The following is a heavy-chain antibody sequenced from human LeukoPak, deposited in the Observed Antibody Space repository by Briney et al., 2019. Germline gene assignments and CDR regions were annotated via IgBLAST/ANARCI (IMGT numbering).Heavy chain of an antibody. Sequence: GGSLRLSCAASGFTVSSNYMSWVRQAPGKGLEWVSVIYSGGSTYYADSVKGRFTISRDNSKNTLYLQMNSLRAEDTAVYYCARDLERYFDWSFDYWGQGTLVTVSS. CDR2: IYSGGST. J-gene: IGHJ4*02. CDR1: GFTVSSNY. V-gene: IGHV3-53*05. D-gene: IGHD3-9*01. CDR3: ARDLERYFDWSFDY.